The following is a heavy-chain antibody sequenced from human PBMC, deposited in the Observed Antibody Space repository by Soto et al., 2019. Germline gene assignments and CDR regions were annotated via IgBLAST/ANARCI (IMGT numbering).Heavy chain of an antibody. J-gene: IGHJ4*02. CDR2: INPNSGGT. CDR3: ARDRIAARPLDY. Sequence: ASVKVSCKASGYTFTGYYMHWVRQAPGQGLEWMGWINPNSGGTNYAQKFQGRVTMTRDTSISTAYMELSRLRSDDTAVYYCARDRIAARPLDYWGQGTLVTVSS. V-gene: IGHV1-2*02. D-gene: IGHD6-6*01. CDR1: GYTFTGYY.